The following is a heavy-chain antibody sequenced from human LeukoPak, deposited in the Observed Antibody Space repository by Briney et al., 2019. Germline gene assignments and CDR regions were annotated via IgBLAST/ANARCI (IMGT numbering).Heavy chain of an antibody. V-gene: IGHV1-46*01. Sequence: ASVKVSCKASGYTFTSHYMHWVRQAPGQGLEWMGIINPSGGSTSYAQKFQGRVTMTRDTSTSTVYMELSSLRSEDTAVYYYASSVFLPTTPLDYWGQGTLVTVSS. CDR2: INPSGGST. D-gene: IGHD5/OR15-5a*01. J-gene: IGHJ4*02. CDR3: ASSVFLPTTPLDY. CDR1: GYTFTSHY.